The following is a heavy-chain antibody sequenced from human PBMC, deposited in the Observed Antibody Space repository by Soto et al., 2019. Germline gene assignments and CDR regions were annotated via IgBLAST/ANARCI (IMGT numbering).Heavy chain of an antibody. V-gene: IGHV4-34*01. CDR3: ARDRTTVTTRYYYGMDV. CDR1: GGSFSGYY. J-gene: IGHJ6*02. Sequence: ETLSLTCAVYGGSFSGYYWSWIRQPPGKGLEWIGEINHSGSTNYNPSLKSRVTISVDTSKNQFSLKLSSVTAADTAVYYCARDRTTVTTRYYYGMDVWGQGTTVTVSS. CDR2: INHSGST. D-gene: IGHD4-17*01.